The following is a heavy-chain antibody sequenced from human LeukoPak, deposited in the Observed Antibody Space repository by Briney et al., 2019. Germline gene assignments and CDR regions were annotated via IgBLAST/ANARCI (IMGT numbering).Heavy chain of an antibody. CDR2: ISGSGGST. V-gene: IGHV3-23*01. CDR3: AKEQQLYYYYGMDV. D-gene: IGHD6-13*01. Sequence: GGSLRLSCAASGFTFSSYAMSWVRQAPGKGLEWVSAISGSGGSTYYADSVKGRFTISRDNSKNTLYLQMNSPRAEDTAVYYCAKEQQLYYYYGMDVWGQGTTVTVSS. J-gene: IGHJ6*02. CDR1: GFTFSSYA.